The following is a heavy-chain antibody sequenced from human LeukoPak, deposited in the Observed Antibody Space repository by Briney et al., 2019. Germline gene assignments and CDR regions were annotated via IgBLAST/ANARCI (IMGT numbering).Heavy chain of an antibody. J-gene: IGHJ4*02. CDR1: GFTFSAYD. V-gene: IGHV3-48*03. CDR3: ARWNLGSDY. CDR2: IDSSATTK. D-gene: IGHD1-1*01. Sequence: GGSLRLSCVASGFTFSAYDMNWVRQAPGKGLKWLSYIDSSATTKYHADSVKGRFTISRDNAKNSLFLQMNSLRIEDTGVYYCARWNLGSDYWGQGTLVTVSS.